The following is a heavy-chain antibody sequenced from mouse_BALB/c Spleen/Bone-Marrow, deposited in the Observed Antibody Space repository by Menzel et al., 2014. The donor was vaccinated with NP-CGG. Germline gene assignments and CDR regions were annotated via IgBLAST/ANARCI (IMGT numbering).Heavy chain of an antibody. J-gene: IGHJ4*01. D-gene: IGHD2-3*01. CDR1: GYTFTSYW. CDR3: ARALGDGYYYAMDY. V-gene: IGHV1-74*01. Sequence: VQVVESGAELVKPGAPVKLSCKASGYTFTSYWMNWVKQRPGRGLEWIGRIDPSDSETHYNQKFKDKATLTVDKSSRTGCMQRSGVASEDSAVYYGARALGDGYYYAMDYWGQGTSVTVSA. CDR2: IDPSDSET.